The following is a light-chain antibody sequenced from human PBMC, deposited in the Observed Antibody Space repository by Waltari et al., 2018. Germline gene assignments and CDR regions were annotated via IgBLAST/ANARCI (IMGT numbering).Light chain of an antibody. CDR1: HHISSW. Sequence: DIQLTQSPSFVSASIGDRVTITCRASHHISSWLAWYQQKPGKAPKLLIYVASTLHRGVPSRFSGGVSGTEFTLTISSLQPEDFAVYYCQQTNNFLGITFGQGTRLEIK. CDR3: QQTNNFLGIT. J-gene: IGKJ5*01. CDR2: VAS. V-gene: IGKV1-12*01.